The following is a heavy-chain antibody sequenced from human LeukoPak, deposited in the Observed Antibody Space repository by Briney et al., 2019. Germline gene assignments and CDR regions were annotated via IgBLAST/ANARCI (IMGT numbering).Heavy chain of an antibody. D-gene: IGHD3-16*01. Sequence: ASVKVSCKASGYTFTSYAMHWVRQTPGQRLEWMGWINAGNGNTKYSQKFQGRVTITRDTSASTAYMELSSLRSEDTAVYYCARDQGGNWFDPWGQGTLVTVSS. V-gene: IGHV1-3*01. CDR3: ARDQGGNWFDP. CDR2: INAGNGNT. CDR1: GYTFTSYA. J-gene: IGHJ5*02.